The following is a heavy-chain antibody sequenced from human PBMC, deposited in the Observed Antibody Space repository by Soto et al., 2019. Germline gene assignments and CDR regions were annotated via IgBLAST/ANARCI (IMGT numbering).Heavy chain of an antibody. CDR1: GGTFSSYA. D-gene: IGHD1-1*01. CDR3: ATGSFTSTGGRIGYHYNAMDV. CDR2: IIPIFGTA. V-gene: IGHV1-69*13. J-gene: IGHJ6*02. Sequence: SVKVSCKGSGGTFSSYAISCVRQAPGQGLEWVGGIIPIFGTANYAQKFQGRVTITADESTTTAYMELSTLTSEDTAVYYCATGSFTSTGGRIGYHYNAMDVWGQGTTVTVSS.